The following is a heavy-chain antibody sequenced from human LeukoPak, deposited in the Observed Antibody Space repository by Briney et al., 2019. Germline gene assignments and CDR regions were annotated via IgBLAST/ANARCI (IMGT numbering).Heavy chain of an antibody. CDR1: GESFSGYY. Sequence: SETLSLTCAVYGESFSGYYWSWIRQPPGKGLEWIGEINHSGSTNYNPSLKSRVTISVDTSKNQFSLKLSSVTAADTAVYYCARVPRVYQLLGPWDVWGQGTTVTVSS. V-gene: IGHV4-34*01. CDR2: INHSGST. D-gene: IGHD2-2*01. J-gene: IGHJ6*02. CDR3: ARVPRVYQLLGPWDV.